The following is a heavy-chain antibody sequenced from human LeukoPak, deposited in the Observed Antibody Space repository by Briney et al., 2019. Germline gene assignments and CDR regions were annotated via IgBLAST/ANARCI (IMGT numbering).Heavy chain of an antibody. Sequence: ASVKVSCKASGYTFTGYYMHWVRQAPGQGLEWMGGIIPIFGTANYAQKFQGRVTITADESTSTAYMELSSLRSEDTAVYYCARDTPQYSSGWYVKSYYYMDVWGKGTTVTISS. CDR1: GYTFTGYY. D-gene: IGHD6-19*01. CDR2: IIPIFGTA. CDR3: ARDTPQYSSGWYVKSYYYMDV. V-gene: IGHV1-69*13. J-gene: IGHJ6*03.